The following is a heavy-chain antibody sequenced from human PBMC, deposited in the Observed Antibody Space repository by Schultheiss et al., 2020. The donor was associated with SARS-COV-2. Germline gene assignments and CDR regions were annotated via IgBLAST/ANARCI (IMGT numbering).Heavy chain of an antibody. CDR1: GFTFSSYA. CDR2: ISWNSGSI. Sequence: SLKISCAASGFTFSSYAMHWVRQAPGKGLEWVSGISWNSGSIGYADSVKGRFTISRDNSKNTLYLQMNSLRAEDTAVYYCARDNYYDYWGQGTLVTVSS. J-gene: IGHJ4*02. CDR3: ARDNYYDY. V-gene: IGHV3-9*01.